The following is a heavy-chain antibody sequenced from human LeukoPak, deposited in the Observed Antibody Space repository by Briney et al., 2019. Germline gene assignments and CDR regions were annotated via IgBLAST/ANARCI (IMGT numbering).Heavy chain of an antibody. Sequence: AGGSLRLSCAASGFTFSNAWMSWVRQAPGKGLEWVGRIKSKTDGGTTDYAAPVKGRFTISRDDSKNTLHLQMNSLKTEDTAVYYCTTGVPAAMAFLPDYWGQGTLVTVSS. CDR3: TTGVPAAMAFLPDY. J-gene: IGHJ4*02. CDR1: GFTFSNAW. CDR2: IKSKTDGGTT. D-gene: IGHD2-2*01. V-gene: IGHV3-15*01.